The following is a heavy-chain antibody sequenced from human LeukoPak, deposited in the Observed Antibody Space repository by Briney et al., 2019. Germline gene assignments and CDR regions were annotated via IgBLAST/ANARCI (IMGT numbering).Heavy chain of an antibody. CDR1: GGSISSSNW. Sequence: SETQSLTCAVSGGSISSSNWWSWVRQPPGKGLEWIGEIFYSGSTNYNPSLKSRIIISVDKSKNQFSLKLSSVTAADTAVYYCARAGTYDYVWGSYRYTGGFDYWGQGTLVTVSS. V-gene: IGHV4-4*02. CDR3: ARAGTYDYVWGSYRYTGGFDY. D-gene: IGHD3-16*02. CDR2: IFYSGST. J-gene: IGHJ4*02.